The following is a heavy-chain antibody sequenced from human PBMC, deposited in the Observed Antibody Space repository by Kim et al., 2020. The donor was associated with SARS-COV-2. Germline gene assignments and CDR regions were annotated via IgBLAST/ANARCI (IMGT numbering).Heavy chain of an antibody. Sequence: GGSLRLSCAASGFTFSSYGMHWVRQAPGKGLEWVAVIWYDGSNKYYADSVKGRFTISRDNSKNTLYLQMNSLRAEDTAVYYCARDRYSSSSRRGAFDIWGQGTMVTVSS. J-gene: IGHJ3*02. V-gene: IGHV3-33*01. D-gene: IGHD6-6*01. CDR2: IWYDGSNK. CDR3: ARDRYSSSSRRGAFDI. CDR1: GFTFSSYG.